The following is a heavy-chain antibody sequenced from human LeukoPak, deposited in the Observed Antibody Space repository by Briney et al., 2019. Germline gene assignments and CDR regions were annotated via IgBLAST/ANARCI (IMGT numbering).Heavy chain of an antibody. CDR1: GGSLSSSSYY. CDR2: IYYSGST. Sequence: SETLSLTCTVSGGSLSSSSYYWGWIRQPPGKGLEWIGSIYYSGSTYYNPSLKSRVTISVDTSKNQFSLKLSSVTAADTAVYYCARVLITIFSFDYWGQGTLVTVSS. V-gene: IGHV4-39*07. CDR3: ARVLITIFSFDY. J-gene: IGHJ4*02. D-gene: IGHD3-9*01.